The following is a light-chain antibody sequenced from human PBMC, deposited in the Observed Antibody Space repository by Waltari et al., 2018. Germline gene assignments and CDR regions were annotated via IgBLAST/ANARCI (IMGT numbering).Light chain of an antibody. V-gene: IGLV2-23*02. J-gene: IGLJ2*01. CDR2: DVS. Sequence: QSALTQPASVSGSPGQSITISCTGTSSDVGGYNYVPWYQQHQGKAPKLMIYDVSKRPSGVSNRFSGSKSGNTASLTISGLQAEDEADYYCCSYAGSSTFRVFGGGTKLTVL. CDR3: CSYAGSSTFRV. CDR1: SSDVGGYNY.